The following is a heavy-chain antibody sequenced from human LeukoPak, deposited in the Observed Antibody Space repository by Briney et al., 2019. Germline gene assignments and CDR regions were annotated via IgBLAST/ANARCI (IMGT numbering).Heavy chain of an antibody. CDR3: ARGGVPGGFYGSFDY. J-gene: IGHJ4*02. Sequence: SETLSLTRTVSGGSISTYYWSWMRQPPGRGLEWIGYIYYSGSTNHNPSLQSRVTISVDTSKNQFSLKLNSVTAADTAVYYCARGGVPGGFYGSFDYWGQGTLVSVSS. CDR1: GGSISTYY. D-gene: IGHD3-3*01. V-gene: IGHV4-59*01. CDR2: IYYSGST.